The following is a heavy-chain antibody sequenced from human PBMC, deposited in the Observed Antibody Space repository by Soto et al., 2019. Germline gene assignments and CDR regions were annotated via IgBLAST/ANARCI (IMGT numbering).Heavy chain of an antibody. V-gene: IGHV1-18*01. Sequence: ASVKVSCKDSGYIFTSYGISWVRQAPGQGLEWMGWISAYNGNTNYAQKLQGKVTMTTDTSTSTAYMELRSLRSDDTAVYYCARVAVQNYFDYWGQGTLVSVSS. D-gene: IGHD6-19*01. J-gene: IGHJ4*02. CDR2: ISAYNGNT. CDR1: GYIFTSYG. CDR3: ARVAVQNYFDY.